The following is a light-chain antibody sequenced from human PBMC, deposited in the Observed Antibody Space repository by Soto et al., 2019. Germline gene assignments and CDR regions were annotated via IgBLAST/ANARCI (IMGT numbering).Light chain of an antibody. CDR1: QSVSNNY. CDR3: QQRSNWPPWT. J-gene: IGKJ1*01. CDR2: GAS. V-gene: IGKV3D-20*02. Sequence: EIVLTQSPGTLSLSPGERATLSCRASQSVSNNYLAWYQQKPGQAPRLLIYGASRRATGIPDRFSGSGSGTDFTLTISSLEPEDFAVYYCQQRSNWPPWTFGQGTKVDIK.